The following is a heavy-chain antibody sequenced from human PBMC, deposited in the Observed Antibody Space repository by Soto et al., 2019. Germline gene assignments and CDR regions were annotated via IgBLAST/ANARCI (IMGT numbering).Heavy chain of an antibody. V-gene: IGHV3-48*02. D-gene: IGHD6-13*01. CDR2: ISSSSSTI. J-gene: IGHJ6*02. CDR1: GFTFSSYS. Sequence: GGSLRLSCAASGFTFSSYSMNWVRQAPGKGLEWVSYISSSSSTIYYADSVKGRFTISRDNAKNSLYLQMNSLRDEDTAVYYCARDLAAAGTGAYYYYGMDVWGQGTTVTVSS. CDR3: ARDLAAAGTGAYYYYGMDV.